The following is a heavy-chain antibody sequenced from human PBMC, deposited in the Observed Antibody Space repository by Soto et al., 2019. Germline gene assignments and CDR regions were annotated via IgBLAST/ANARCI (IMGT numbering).Heavy chain of an antibody. CDR2: MWYDGTNK. J-gene: IGHJ3*02. V-gene: IGHV3-33*01. Sequence: VGSLRLSCAASGFTFRIYSMHWFRQSPGKGLEWVAVMWYDGTNKYYGESVKGRFTISRDNSENTLYLQMNSLRVEDTAVYYCARDATFGTKGGSFDICGHRTLVTVS. CDR1: GFTFRIYS. D-gene: IGHD3-16*01. CDR3: ARDATFGTKGGSFDI.